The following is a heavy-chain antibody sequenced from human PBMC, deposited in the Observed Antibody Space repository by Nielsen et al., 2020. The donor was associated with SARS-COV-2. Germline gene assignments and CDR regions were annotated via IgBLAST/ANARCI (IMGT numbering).Heavy chain of an antibody. CDR3: ARDGIVGATGNDY. CDR2: IWYDGSNK. D-gene: IGHD1-26*01. CDR1: GFTFSSYG. Sequence: GGSLRLSCAASGFTFSSYGMHWVRQAPGKGLEWVAVIWYDGSNKYYADSVKGRFTISRDNSKNTLYLQMNSLRAEDTAVYYCARDGIVGATGNDYWGQGTLVTVSS. V-gene: IGHV3-33*01. J-gene: IGHJ4*02.